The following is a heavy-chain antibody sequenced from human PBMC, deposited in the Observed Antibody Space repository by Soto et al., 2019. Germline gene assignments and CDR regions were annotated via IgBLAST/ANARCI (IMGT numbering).Heavy chain of an antibody. CDR2: IYYSGST. CDR1: GGSISSSSYY. CDR3: ARVLSDGAVDY. V-gene: IGHV4-39*01. D-gene: IGHD3-16*01. Sequence: SETLSLSCTVSGGSISSSSYYWGWIRQPPGKGLEWIGSIYYSGSTYYNPSLKSRVTISVDTSKNQFSLKLSSVTAADTAVYYCARVLSDGAVDYWGQGTLVTVSS. J-gene: IGHJ4*02.